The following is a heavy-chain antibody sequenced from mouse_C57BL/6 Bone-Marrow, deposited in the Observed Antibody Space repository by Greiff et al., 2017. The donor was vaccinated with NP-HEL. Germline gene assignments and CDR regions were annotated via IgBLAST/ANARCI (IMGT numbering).Heavy chain of an antibody. CDR2: IDPSDSYT. CDR1: GYTFTSYW. V-gene: IGHV1-59*01. Sequence: QVQLQQPGAELVRPGTSVKLSCKASGYTFTSYWMHWVKQRPGQGLEWIGVIDPSDSYTNYNQKFKGKATLTVDTSSSTAYMQLSSLTSEDSAVYYCARSKRGYYYAMDYWGQGTSVTVSS. CDR3: ARSKRGYYYAMDY. J-gene: IGHJ4*01.